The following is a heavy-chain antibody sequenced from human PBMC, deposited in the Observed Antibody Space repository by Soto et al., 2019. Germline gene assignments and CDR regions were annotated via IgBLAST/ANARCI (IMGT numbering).Heavy chain of an antibody. J-gene: IGHJ6*02. CDR2: FFSDAER. V-gene: IGHV2-26*01. Sequence: QVTLKESGPVLVQPTETLTLTCSVSGFSLTNGRMGVRWIRQPPGKALEWLAHFFSDAERSYSTSMQSRLNMYKDSSGSQVVLTMTNMAPAATATYFCARMDGDYNYYGLDVWGHGIAVTVSS. CDR1: GFSLTNGRMG. D-gene: IGHD4-17*01. CDR3: ARMDGDYNYYGLDV.